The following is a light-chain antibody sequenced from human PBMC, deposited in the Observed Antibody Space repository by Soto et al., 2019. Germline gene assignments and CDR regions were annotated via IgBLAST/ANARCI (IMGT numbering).Light chain of an antibody. CDR1: QSVSSK. CDR2: GAS. Sequence: EIVMTQSPATLSVSPGEGATLSCRASQSVSSKLAWYQQKPGQAPRLLIYGASTRATGIPARFSGGGSGTEFTLIISSLQSEDSAVYYCQQYNSWLWTFGQGTKGDI. V-gene: IGKV3-15*01. CDR3: QQYNSWLWT. J-gene: IGKJ1*01.